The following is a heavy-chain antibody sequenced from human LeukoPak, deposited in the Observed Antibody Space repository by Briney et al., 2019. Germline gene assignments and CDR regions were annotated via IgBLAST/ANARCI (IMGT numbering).Heavy chain of an antibody. CDR3: AKYCSGGCFRNFDY. D-gene: IGHD2-15*01. V-gene: IGHV3-23*01. CDR1: GFTFSSYA. J-gene: IGHJ4*02. CDR2: ISGSGGST. Sequence: GGSLRLSCAASGFTFSSYAMSWVRQAPGKGLEWVSAISGSGGSTYYADSVKGRFTISRDNPANTLYLQMNSLRAEDTAVYYCAKYCSGGCFRNFDYWGQGTLVTVSS.